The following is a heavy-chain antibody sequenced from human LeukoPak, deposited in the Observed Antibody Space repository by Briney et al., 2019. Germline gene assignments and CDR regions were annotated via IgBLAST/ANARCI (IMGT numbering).Heavy chain of an antibody. CDR2: INPTGGST. CDR3: ARTAARRFDY. V-gene: IGHV1-46*01. Sequence: VKVSCKASGYTFPSYFMHWVRQAPGQGLEWMGIINPTGGSTTYAQKFQGRVTMTRDTSTSTVYMELSSLRSDDTAVYYCARTAARRFDYWGQGTLVTVSS. CDR1: GYTFPSYF. J-gene: IGHJ4*02. D-gene: IGHD6-6*01.